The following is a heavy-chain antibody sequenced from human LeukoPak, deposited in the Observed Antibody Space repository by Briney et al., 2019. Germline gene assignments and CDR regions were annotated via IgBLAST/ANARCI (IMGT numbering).Heavy chain of an antibody. V-gene: IGHV4-61*01. D-gene: IGHD2/OR15-2a*01. CDR2: IYYSGST. CDR3: ARDLSA. Sequence: SETLSLTCTVSGGSISSSSYYWGWIRQPPGKGLEWIGYIYYSGSTNYNPSLKSRVTISVDTSKNQFSLKLSSVTAADTAVYYCARDLSAWGQGTLVTVSS. J-gene: IGHJ4*02. CDR1: GGSISSSSYY.